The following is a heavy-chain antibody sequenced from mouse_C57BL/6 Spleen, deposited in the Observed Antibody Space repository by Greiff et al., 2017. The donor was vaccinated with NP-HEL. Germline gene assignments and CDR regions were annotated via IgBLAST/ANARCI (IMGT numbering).Heavy chain of an antibody. Sequence: VQLQQSGAELVRPGASVKLSCKASGYTFTDYYINWVKQRPGQGLEWIARIYPGSGNTYYNEKFKGKATLTAEKSSSTAYMQLSSLTSEDSAVYFCAREGTGPGFDYWGQGTTLTVSS. CDR2: IYPGSGNT. D-gene: IGHD4-1*01. J-gene: IGHJ2*01. CDR3: AREGTGPGFDY. V-gene: IGHV1-76*01. CDR1: GYTFTDYY.